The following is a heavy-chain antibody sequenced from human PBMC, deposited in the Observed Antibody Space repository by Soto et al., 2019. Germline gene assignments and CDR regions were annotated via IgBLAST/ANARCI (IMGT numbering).Heavy chain of an antibody. CDR3: ASSGYCTNGVCSTLFDP. CDR2: IYYSGST. D-gene: IGHD2-8*01. J-gene: IGHJ5*02. Sequence: QVQLQESGPGLVKPSQTLSLTCTVSGGSISSGDYYWSWIRQPPGKGLEWIGYIYYSGSTYYNPYLQLRVTISVDTSKTQFSRTRSSVTAADPAVYSGASSGYCTNGVCSTLFDPWGQGTLVTVSS. CDR1: GGSISSGDYY. V-gene: IGHV4-30-4*01.